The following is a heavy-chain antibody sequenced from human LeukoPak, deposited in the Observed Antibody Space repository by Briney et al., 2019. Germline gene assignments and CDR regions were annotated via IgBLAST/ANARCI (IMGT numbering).Heavy chain of an antibody. CDR1: GGTFSSYG. V-gene: IGHV1-69*01. CDR3: AREGPKGRDY. CDR2: IIPIFGTA. Sequence: GSSVKVSCKAPGGTFSSYGISLVRQAPGQGLGWMGGIIPIFGTANFAQQFQGSATTTADESTSTAHMELSSLRSEDTAEYYCAREGPKGRDYWGQGTLVTVSS. J-gene: IGHJ4*02.